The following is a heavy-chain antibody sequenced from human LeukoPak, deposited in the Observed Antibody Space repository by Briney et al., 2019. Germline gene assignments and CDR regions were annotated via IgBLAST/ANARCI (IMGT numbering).Heavy chain of an antibody. D-gene: IGHD3-3*01. J-gene: IGHJ5*02. V-gene: IGHV3-53*01. CDR3: VREVSAWPKNWFDP. CDR2: IYYGGRT. Sequence: PGGSLRLSCEASGFTVIGNYMSWVRQAPGKGLEWVSVIYYGGRTYYADSVKARFTISRDNSKNTVYLEMSSLRAEDTAVYYCVREVSAWPKNWFDPWGQGILVTVSS. CDR1: GFTVIGNY.